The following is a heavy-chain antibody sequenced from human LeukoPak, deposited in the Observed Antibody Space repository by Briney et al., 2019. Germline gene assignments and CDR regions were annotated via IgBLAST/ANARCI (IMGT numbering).Heavy chain of an antibody. CDR2: ISHDKTDE. J-gene: IGHJ4*02. CDR1: GFSFSAYA. Sequence: GRSLRLSCVASGFSFSAYAMHWVRQAPGQGLEWVAVISHDKTDENSADSVKGRFTISRDNSKNTLFLQMETLRLEDTAVYYCARGPYYRGSYKGFDYWGQGTLVTISS. CDR3: ARGPYYRGSYKGFDY. D-gene: IGHD1-26*01. V-gene: IGHV3-30*04.